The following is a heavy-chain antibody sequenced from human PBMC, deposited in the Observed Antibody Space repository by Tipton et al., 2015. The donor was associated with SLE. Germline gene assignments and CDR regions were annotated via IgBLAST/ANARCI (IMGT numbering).Heavy chain of an antibody. D-gene: IGHD4-17*01. Sequence: TLSLTCAVYGGSFSGYYWSWIRQPAGKGLEWIGRIYASGSTNFNPSLKSRVTISLDTSKNQFSLKLSSVTAADTAVYYCARGHPDSGDYDELYFYYMDVWGKGTTVTVSS. CDR1: GGSFSGYY. J-gene: IGHJ6*03. CDR3: ARGHPDSGDYDELYFYYMDV. V-gene: IGHV4-59*10. CDR2: IYASGST.